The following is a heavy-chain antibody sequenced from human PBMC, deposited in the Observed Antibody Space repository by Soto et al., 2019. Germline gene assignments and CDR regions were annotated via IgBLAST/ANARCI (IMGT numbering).Heavy chain of an antibody. CDR1: GYTFTSYA. V-gene: IGHV1-3*01. CDR2: INAGNGNT. Sequence: ASVKVSCKASGYTFTSYAMHWVRQAPGQRLEWMGWINAGNGNTKYPQKFQGRVTITRDTSASTAYMELSSLRSEDTAVYYCARDMSLGAAAGTEPYYYYGMDVWGQGTTVTVSS. CDR3: ARDMSLGAAAGTEPYYYYGMDV. J-gene: IGHJ6*02. D-gene: IGHD6-13*01.